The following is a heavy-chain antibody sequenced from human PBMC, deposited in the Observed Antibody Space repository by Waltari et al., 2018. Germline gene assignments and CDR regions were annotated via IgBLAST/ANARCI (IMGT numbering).Heavy chain of an antibody. D-gene: IGHD3-22*01. CDR3: ATETIVVRAFDI. CDR2: INPNRGGT. Sequence: QVQLVQSGAEVKKPGASVKASCKASGYTFTGYYMHWVRQAPGQGLEWMGWINPNRGGTNYEEKFKGRETKTRDTSINTAYMELRRLRTDDTAVYYWATETIVVRAFDIWGQGTMVTVSS. V-gene: IGHV1-2*02. J-gene: IGHJ3*02. CDR1: GYTFTGYY.